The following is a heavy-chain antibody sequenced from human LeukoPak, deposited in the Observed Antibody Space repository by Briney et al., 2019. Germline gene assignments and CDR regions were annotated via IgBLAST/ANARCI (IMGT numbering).Heavy chain of an antibody. J-gene: IGHJ4*02. V-gene: IGHV1-8*03. Sequence: ASVKVSCKASGYTFTSYDINWVRQATGQGLEWMGWMNPNSGNTGYAQKFQGRVTITRNTSISTAYMELSSLRSEDTAVYYCARAGYDFWSGYYTEDYWGQGTLVTVSS. CDR2: MNPNSGNT. CDR1: GYTFTSYD. D-gene: IGHD3-3*01. CDR3: ARAGYDFWSGYYTEDY.